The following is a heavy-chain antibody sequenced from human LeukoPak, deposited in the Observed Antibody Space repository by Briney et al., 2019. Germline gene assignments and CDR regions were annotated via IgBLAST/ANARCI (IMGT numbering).Heavy chain of an antibody. CDR3: AKDEGIVVPEVGFQH. CDR2: ISSSSSTI. Sequence: GGSLRLSCAASGFTFSSYSMNWVRQAPGKGLEWVSYISSSSSTIYYADSVKGRFTISRDNAKNSLYLQMNSLRAEDTAVYYCAKDEGIVVPEVGFQHWGQGTLVTVSS. CDR1: GFTFSSYS. V-gene: IGHV3-48*01. J-gene: IGHJ1*01. D-gene: IGHD2-2*01.